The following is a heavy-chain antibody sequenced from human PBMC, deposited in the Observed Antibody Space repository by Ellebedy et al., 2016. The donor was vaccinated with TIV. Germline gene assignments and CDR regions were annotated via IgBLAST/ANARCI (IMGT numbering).Heavy chain of an antibody. CDR3: AREIEGVINY. CDR2: IIPIFGTA. D-gene: IGHD3-10*01. J-gene: IGHJ4*02. CDR1: GGTFSSYA. Sequence: SVKVSCXASGGTFSSYAISWVRQAPGQGLEWMGGIIPIFGTANYAQRFQGRVTITADESTSTAYMELSSLRSEDTAVYYCAREIEGVINYWGQGTLVTVSS. V-gene: IGHV1-69*13.